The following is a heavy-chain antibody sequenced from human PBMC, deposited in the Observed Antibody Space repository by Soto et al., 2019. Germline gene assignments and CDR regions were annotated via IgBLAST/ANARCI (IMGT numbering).Heavy chain of an antibody. CDR2: VKSKMDGGTT. V-gene: IGHV3-15*07. CDR1: GFTLRNAQ. Sequence: EVQLVESGGGLVKPGGSLRLSCAASGFTLRNAQMHWVRQAPGKGLEWVGRVKSKMDGGTTDYAAPVKGKFTISGDDSKHTVYLQMNSLKADDTAVYYCTTDGGGSGWRYWGQGTLVTVSS. CDR3: TTDGGGSGWRY. J-gene: IGHJ4*02. D-gene: IGHD6-19*01.